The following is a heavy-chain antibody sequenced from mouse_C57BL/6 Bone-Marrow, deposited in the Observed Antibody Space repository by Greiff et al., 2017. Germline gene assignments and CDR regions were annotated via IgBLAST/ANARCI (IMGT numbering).Heavy chain of an antibody. D-gene: IGHD1-1*01. CDR2: IWTGGGT. CDR1: GFSLTSYA. CDR3: ARFNYYGSRGGYFDY. Sequence: QVQLKESGPGLVAPSQSLSITCTVSGFSLTSYAISWVRQPPGKGLEWLGVIWTGGGTNYNSALNSRLSISKDNSKSQAFLKMNSLQTDDTARYYCARFNYYGSRGGYFDYWGQGTTLTVSS. J-gene: IGHJ2*01. V-gene: IGHV2-9-1*01.